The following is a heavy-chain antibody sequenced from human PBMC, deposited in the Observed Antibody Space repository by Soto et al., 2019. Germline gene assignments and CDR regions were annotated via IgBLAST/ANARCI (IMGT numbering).Heavy chain of an antibody. D-gene: IGHD3-22*01. J-gene: IGHJ5*02. CDR3: ARARGYYYDSSGYTAVSWFDP. Sequence: GGSLRLSCAASGFTFSSYAMHWVRQAPGKGLEWVAVISYDGSNKYYADSVKGRFTISRDNSKNTLYLQVNSLRAEDTAVYYCARARGYYYDSSGYTAVSWFDPWGPGTLVTVSS. V-gene: IGHV3-30-3*01. CDR1: GFTFSSYA. CDR2: ISYDGSNK.